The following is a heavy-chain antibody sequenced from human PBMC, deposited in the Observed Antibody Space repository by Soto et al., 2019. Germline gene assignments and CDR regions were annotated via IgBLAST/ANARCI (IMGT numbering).Heavy chain of an antibody. D-gene: IGHD3-3*01. Sequence: GSLRLSCAASGFTFTNYAMNWVRLAPGKGLEWVSTISDSGSTYYADSVKGRFTISRDNSKNTLYLHMSSLRAEDTAVYYCAKDTYYDFWSGYLSYFDYWGQGTLVTVSS. CDR3: AKDTYYDFWSGYLSYFDY. CDR1: GFTFTNYA. J-gene: IGHJ4*02. V-gene: IGHV3-23*01. CDR2: ISDSGST.